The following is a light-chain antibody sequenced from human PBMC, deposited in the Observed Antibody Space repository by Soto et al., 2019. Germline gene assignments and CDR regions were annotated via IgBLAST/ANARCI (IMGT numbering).Light chain of an antibody. CDR1: QSVFFSSNNKNY. CDR2: GAS. J-gene: IGKJ5*01. Sequence: IVMAQSPESLAVSLGQRGTIPCNARQSVFFSSNNKNYLSWYQQKPGQAPRVIISGASTRATGTPARFSGSGSGTDFTLTISSLQPEDFAFYYCQQDYNLPLTFGQGTRLEIK. CDR3: QQDYNLPLT. V-gene: IGKV3D-7*01.